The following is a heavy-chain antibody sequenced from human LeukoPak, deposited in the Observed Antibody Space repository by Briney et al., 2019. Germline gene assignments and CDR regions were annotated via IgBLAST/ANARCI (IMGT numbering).Heavy chain of an antibody. V-gene: IGHV3-48*03. Sequence: GGSLRLSCAVSGFTSSTYVMNWVRQAPGKGLEWVSYISSSGRPTYYADSVKGRFTITRDNAKNSLYLQMNSLGAEDTAVYYCSRSAREYSYMDVWGKGTTVTVSS. CDR3: SRSAREYSYMDV. CDR2: ISSSGRPT. J-gene: IGHJ6*03. CDR1: GFTSSTYV. D-gene: IGHD2/OR15-2a*01.